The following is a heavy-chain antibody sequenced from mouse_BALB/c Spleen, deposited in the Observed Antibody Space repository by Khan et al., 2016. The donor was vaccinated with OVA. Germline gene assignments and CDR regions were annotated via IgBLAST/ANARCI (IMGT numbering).Heavy chain of an antibody. V-gene: IGHV5-17*02. J-gene: IGHJ4*01. D-gene: IGHD2-3*01. CDR1: GFTFSNFG. Sequence: EVELVESGGGLVQPGGSRKLSCAASGFTFSNFGIHWVRQAPEKGLEWVAYISSGSSTIYYADTVKGRFTISRDNPKTTLFLEMTSLRSEDTAMYYCASRRSYAGYYGGAIDYFGQLTSVTFSS. CDR2: ISSGSSTI. CDR3: ASRRSYAGYYGGAIDY.